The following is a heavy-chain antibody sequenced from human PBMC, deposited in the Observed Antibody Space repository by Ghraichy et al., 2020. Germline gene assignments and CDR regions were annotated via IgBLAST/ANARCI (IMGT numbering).Heavy chain of an antibody. D-gene: IGHD3-3*02. J-gene: IGHJ4*02. CDR3: ASPHFWSGYSYYYFDY. CDR2: ISGSGGST. Sequence: GGSLRLSCAASGFTFSSYAMSWVRQAPGKGLEWVSAISGSGGSTYYADSVKGRFTISRDNSKNTLYLQMNSLRAEDTAVYYCASPHFWSGYSYYYFDYWGQGTLVTVSS. CDR1: GFTFSSYA. V-gene: IGHV3-23*01.